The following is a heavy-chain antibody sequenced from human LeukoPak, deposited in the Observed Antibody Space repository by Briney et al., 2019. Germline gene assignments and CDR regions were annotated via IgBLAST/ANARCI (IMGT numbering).Heavy chain of an antibody. CDR3: TRDTDFGSPTNYFDH. D-gene: IGHD3-10*01. CDR2: ISWEGQTT. V-gene: IGHV3-43*01. CDR1: GFTFDDYA. Sequence: PGGSLRLSCAASGFTFDDYAMHWVRQAPGKGLEWVSLISWEGQTTYYAGSVRGRFTVSRANSKHSLFLEMKSLTTDDTAFYYCTRDTDFGSPTNYFDHWGQGTLVSVSS. J-gene: IGHJ4*02.